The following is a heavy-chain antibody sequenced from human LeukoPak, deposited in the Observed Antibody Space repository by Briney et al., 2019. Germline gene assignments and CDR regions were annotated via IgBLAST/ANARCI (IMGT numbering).Heavy chain of an antibody. Sequence: PGGSLRLSCAASGFTFSSYWMHWVRQAPGKGLVWVSRINSDGSSTSYADSVKGRFTISRDNAKNTLYLQMNSLGAEDTAVYYCAKSGCSGTRCYVNLWGQGTLVIVSS. CDR2: INSDGSST. D-gene: IGHD2-2*01. CDR1: GFTFSSYW. CDR3: AKSGCSGTRCYVNL. V-gene: IGHV3-74*01. J-gene: IGHJ4*02.